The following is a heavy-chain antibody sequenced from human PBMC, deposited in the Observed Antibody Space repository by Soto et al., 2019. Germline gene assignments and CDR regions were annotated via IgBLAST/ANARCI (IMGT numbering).Heavy chain of an antibody. CDR2: ISGSGGST. D-gene: IGHD1-26*01. J-gene: IGHJ6*03. CDR3: AKRERATYYYYYYMDV. CDR1: GFTFSSYA. V-gene: IGHV3-23*01. Sequence: EVQLLESGGGLVQPGGSLRLSCVASGFTFSSYAMSWVRQAPGKGLEWVSAISGSGGSTYYADSVKGRFTISRDNSKNTLYLQMNSLRAEDTAVYYCAKRERATYYYYYYMDVWGKGTTVTVSS.